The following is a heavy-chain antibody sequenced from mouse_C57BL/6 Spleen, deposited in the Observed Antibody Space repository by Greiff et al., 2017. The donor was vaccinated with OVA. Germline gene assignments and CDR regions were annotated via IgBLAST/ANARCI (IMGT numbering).Heavy chain of an antibody. CDR2: IDPSDSET. CDR1: GYTFTSYW. V-gene: IGHV1-52*01. CDR3: ARSGAGTRGFDY. J-gene: IGHJ2*01. D-gene: IGHD4-1*01. Sequence: QVQLQQPGAELVRPGSSVKLSCKASGYTFTSYWMHWVKQRPIQGLEWIGNIDPSDSETHYNQKFKDKATLTVDKSSSTAYMQLSSLTSEDSAVYYCARSGAGTRGFDYWGQGTTLTVSS.